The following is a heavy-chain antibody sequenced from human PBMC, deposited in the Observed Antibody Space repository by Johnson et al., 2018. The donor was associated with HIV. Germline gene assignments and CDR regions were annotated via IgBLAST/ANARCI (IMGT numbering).Heavy chain of an antibody. CDR1: GFTFSSYA. CDR2: ISYDGSNK. D-gene: IGHD6-13*01. CDR3: ARVEGGSSSNAFDI. Sequence: QVQLVGSGGGVVQPGRSLRLSCAASGFTFSSYAMHWVRQAPGKGLEWVAVISYDGSNKYYADSVKGRFTISRDNSKNTLYLQMNSLRAEDTAVYYCARVEGGSSSNAFDIWGQGTMVTVSS. V-gene: IGHV3-30-3*01. J-gene: IGHJ3*02.